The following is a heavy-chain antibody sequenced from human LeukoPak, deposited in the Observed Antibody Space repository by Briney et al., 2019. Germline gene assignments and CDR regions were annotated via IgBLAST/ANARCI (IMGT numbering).Heavy chain of an antibody. J-gene: IGHJ4*02. V-gene: IGHV3-23*01. CDR3: AKDRVLVVYAIYFDY. CDR2: ISGSGGST. D-gene: IGHD2-8*02. CDR1: GFTFSDYY. Sequence: PGGSLRLSCAVSGFTFSDYYMSWIRQAPGKGLEWVSAISGSGGSTYYADSVKGWFTISRDNSKNTLYLQMNSLRAEDTAVYYCAKDRVLVVYAIYFDYWGQGTLVTVSS.